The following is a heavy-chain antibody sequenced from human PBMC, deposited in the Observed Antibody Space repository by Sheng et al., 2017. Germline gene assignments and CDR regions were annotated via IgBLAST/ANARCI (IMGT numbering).Heavy chain of an antibody. V-gene: IGHV4-61*02. CDR1: GGSISSGSYY. CDR2: IQTSGST. J-gene: IGHJ6*02. CDR3: ARDPLEKWGYYYYGMDV. D-gene: IGHD1-26*01. Sequence: QVQLQESGPGLVKPSETLSLTCTVSGGSISSGSYYWSWIRQPAGKGLEWIGRIQTSGSTNYNPSLKSRVTISVDTSKNQFSLKLSSVTAADTAVYYCARDPLEKWGYYYYGMDVWDQGP.